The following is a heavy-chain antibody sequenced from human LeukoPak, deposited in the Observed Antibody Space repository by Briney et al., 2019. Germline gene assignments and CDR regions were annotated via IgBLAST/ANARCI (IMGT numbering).Heavy chain of an antibody. CDR2: IYYSGST. V-gene: IGHV4-39*07. D-gene: IGHD2-15*01. CDR3: ANSPGALSWFDP. CDR1: GGSISSSSYY. Sequence: SETLSLTCTVSGGSISSSSYYWGWIRQPPGKGLEWIGSIYYSGSTNYNPSLKSRVTISVDKSKNQFSLKLSSVTAADTAVYYRANSPGALSWFDPWGQGTLVTVSS. J-gene: IGHJ5*02.